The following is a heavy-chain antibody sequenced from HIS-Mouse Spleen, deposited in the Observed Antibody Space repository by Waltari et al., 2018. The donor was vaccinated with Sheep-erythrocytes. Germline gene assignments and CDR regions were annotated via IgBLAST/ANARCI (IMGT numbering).Heavy chain of an antibody. CDR1: GFTFSSYD. J-gene: IGHJ3*02. CDR3: ARANSGSYDDAFDI. V-gene: IGHV3-13*01. CDR2: MCTAVDT. Sequence: EVQLVESGGGLVQPGGSLRLSCAASGFTFSSYDMPWVRQATGKGLEWVSEMCTAVDTYYPGYVKSRFTISRENAKSSLYLQMNSLRAGYTAVYYCARANSGSYDDAFDIWGQGTMVTVSS. D-gene: IGHD1-26*01.